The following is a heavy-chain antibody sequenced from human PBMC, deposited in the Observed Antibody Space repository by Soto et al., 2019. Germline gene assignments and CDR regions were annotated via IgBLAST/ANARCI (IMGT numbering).Heavy chain of an antibody. D-gene: IGHD3-16*01. CDR3: ARQGSNSSRRLSWFDP. Sequence: PSETLSLTCVVYGGSSSSSTYSWGWIRQPPGKGLEWIGSMHYSGATYYNPSLKSRVSISVDTSKSQFSLKLTFVTAADTAVYFCARQGSNSSRRLSWFDPWGQGTLVTVSS. CDR1: GGSSSSSTYS. CDR2: MHYSGAT. V-gene: IGHV4-39*01. J-gene: IGHJ5*02.